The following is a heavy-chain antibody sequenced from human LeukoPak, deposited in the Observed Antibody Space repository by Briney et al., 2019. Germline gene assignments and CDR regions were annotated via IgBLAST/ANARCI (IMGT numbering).Heavy chain of an antibody. J-gene: IGHJ4*02. CDR3: IGMPRPKIVARRADY. CDR2: IYYSGST. D-gene: IGHD6-6*01. V-gene: IGHV4-39*01. CDR1: GGSISSSSYY. Sequence: SETLSLTCTVSGGSISSSSYYWGWIRQPPGKGLEWIGSIYYSGSTYYNPSLKSRVTISVDTSKNQFSLKLSSVTAADTAVYYCIGMPRPKIVARRADYWGQGTLVTVSS.